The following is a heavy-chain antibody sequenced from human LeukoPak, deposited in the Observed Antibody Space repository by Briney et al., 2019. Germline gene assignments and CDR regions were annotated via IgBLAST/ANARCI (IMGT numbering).Heavy chain of an antibody. J-gene: IGHJ4*02. V-gene: IGHV3-33*01. CDR2: IWYDGSNK. Sequence: GGSLRLSCAASGFTFSSYGMHWVRQAPGKGLEWVAVIWYDGSNKYYADSVKGRFTISGGNSKNTLYLQMNSLRAEDTAVYYCARDGQQLGTFDYWGQGTLVTVSS. D-gene: IGHD6-13*01. CDR3: ARDGQQLGTFDY. CDR1: GFTFSSYG.